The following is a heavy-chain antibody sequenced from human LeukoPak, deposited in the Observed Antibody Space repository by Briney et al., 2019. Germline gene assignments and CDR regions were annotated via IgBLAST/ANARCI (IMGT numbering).Heavy chain of an antibody. CDR3: AKELTTERTPGVDS. D-gene: IGHD4-17*01. Sequence: GGSLRLSCAASGSIVSSNYMSWVRQAPGKGLEWISVIFGGGTTYYTDSVKGRFTISRHNSKNTVYLQMNSLRAEDTAVYFCAKELTTERTPGVDSWGQGTLVTVSS. CDR2: IFGGGTT. V-gene: IGHV3-53*01. J-gene: IGHJ4*02. CDR1: GSIVSSNY.